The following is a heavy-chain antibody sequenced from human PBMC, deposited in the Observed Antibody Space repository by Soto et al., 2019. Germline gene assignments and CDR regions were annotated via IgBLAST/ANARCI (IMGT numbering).Heavy chain of an antibody. Sequence: GASVKVSCKASGYTFTSYDINWVRQATGQGLEWMGWISAYNGNTNYAQKLQGRVTMTTDTSTSTAYMELRSLRSDDTAVYYCARRSTPFFFMDVWGKGTTVTVSS. V-gene: IGHV1-18*01. CDR2: ISAYNGNT. CDR3: ARRSTPFFFMDV. CDR1: GYTFTSYD. D-gene: IGHD3-3*01. J-gene: IGHJ6*03.